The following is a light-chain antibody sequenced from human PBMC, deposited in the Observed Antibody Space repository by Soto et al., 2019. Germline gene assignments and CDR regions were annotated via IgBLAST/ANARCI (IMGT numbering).Light chain of an antibody. V-gene: IGKV1-39*01. Sequence: DIQMTQSPSSLSASVGDRVTITCRASQSISSYLNWYQQKPGKAPKLLIYAASSLQSGVPSRFSGSGSGTDFTLTISSLQPDDFATYYCQQYKSYWTFGQGTKVEVK. J-gene: IGKJ1*01. CDR2: AAS. CDR3: QQYKSYWT. CDR1: QSISSY.